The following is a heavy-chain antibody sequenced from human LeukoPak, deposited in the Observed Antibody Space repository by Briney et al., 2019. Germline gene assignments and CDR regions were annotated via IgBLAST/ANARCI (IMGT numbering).Heavy chain of an antibody. CDR2: INSDGSST. CDR1: GFSLSSYW. CDR3: ARGFGYDNILTY. V-gene: IGHV3-74*01. J-gene: IGHJ4*02. Sequence: GGSLRLSCAASGFSLSSYWMHWVRHAPGKGLVWVSRINSDGSSTSYADSVKGRFTISRDNAKNTLYLQMNSLRAEDTAVYYCARGFGYDNILTYWGQGTLVTVSS. D-gene: IGHD5-12*01.